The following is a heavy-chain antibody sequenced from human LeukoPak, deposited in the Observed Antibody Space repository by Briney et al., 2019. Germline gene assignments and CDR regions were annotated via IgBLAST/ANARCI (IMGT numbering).Heavy chain of an antibody. D-gene: IGHD2-21*02. CDR3: AKDQYFVTGYYYYLDV. V-gene: IGHV3-74*01. J-gene: IGHJ6*03. CDR1: GFTFSSYW. Sequence: PGGSLRLSCAASGFTFSSYWMHWVRQAPGKGLVWVSRINSDGSSTSYADSVKGRFTISRDNAKNTLYLQMNSLRAEDTAVYYCAKDQYFVTGYYYYLDVWGKGTTVTISS. CDR2: INSDGSST.